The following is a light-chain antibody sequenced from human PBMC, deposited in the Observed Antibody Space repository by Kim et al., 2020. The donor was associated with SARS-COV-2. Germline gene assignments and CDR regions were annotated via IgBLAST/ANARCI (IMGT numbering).Light chain of an antibody. CDR1: SSDIGSNT. Sequence: QSVLTQPPSASGTPGQRVTISCSGSSSDIGSNTVNWYQHLPGTAPKLLIYSNNRRPSGAPDRFSGSKSDTSASLAISGLQSADEADYYCATWDESLNGPYVFGTGTKVTVL. CDR3: ATWDESLNGPYV. J-gene: IGLJ1*01. CDR2: SNN. V-gene: IGLV1-44*01.